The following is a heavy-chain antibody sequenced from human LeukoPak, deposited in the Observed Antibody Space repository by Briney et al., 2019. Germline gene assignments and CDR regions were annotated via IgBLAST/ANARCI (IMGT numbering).Heavy chain of an antibody. CDR3: ASPIAVAGRGGSFDY. CDR1: GFTFADYG. D-gene: IGHD6-19*01. V-gene: IGHV3-20*04. J-gene: IGHJ4*02. CDR2: INWHGGST. Sequence: GGSLRPSCAASGFTFADYGMSWVRHAPGKGLEWVSGINWHGGSTDYADSVKGRFTISRDNAKNTLYLQMNSLRAEDTAVYYCASPIAVAGRGGSFDYWGQGTLVTVSS.